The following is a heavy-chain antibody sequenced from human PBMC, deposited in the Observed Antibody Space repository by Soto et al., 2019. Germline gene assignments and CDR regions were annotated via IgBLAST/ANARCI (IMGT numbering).Heavy chain of an antibody. Sequence: EVQLVESGGGLVQPGGSLRLSCAASGFTFSGYSMHWVRQAPGKGLEYVSAITNNGGSTYYANSVKGRFTISRDNSKNTLYLQMGSLRAEDMAVYYCAGVGSSRIDYWGQGTLVTVSS. CDR2: ITNNGGST. D-gene: IGHD1-26*01. CDR3: AGVGSSRIDY. V-gene: IGHV3-64*01. J-gene: IGHJ4*02. CDR1: GFTFSGYS.